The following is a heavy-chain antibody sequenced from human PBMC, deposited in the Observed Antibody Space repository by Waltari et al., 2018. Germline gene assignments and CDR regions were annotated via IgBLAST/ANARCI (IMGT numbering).Heavy chain of an antibody. Sequence: QVQLVQSGTEVKKPGASVRVSCQASGYTFTDYHLHWVRQTPGQGFEWRGWINPKNGDTSYAQNFLGRVTMTGDTSINTAYMDLSGLRSDDAAVFYCARDPGPIVGAPDFWGQGTLVTVSS. D-gene: IGHD1-26*01. CDR2: INPKNGDT. J-gene: IGHJ4*02. CDR3: ARDPGPIVGAPDF. V-gene: IGHV1-2*02. CDR1: GYTFTDYH.